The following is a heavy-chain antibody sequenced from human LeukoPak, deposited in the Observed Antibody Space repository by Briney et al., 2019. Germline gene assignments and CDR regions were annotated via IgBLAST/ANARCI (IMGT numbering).Heavy chain of an antibody. CDR1: GGSISSYY. CDR3: ARMRQTSNYYGMDV. CDR2: IYTSGST. V-gene: IGHV4-4*07. J-gene: IGHJ6*02. Sequence: PSETLSLTCTVSGGSISSYYWSWIRQPAGKGLEWIGRIYTSGSTNYNPSLKSRVTMSVDTSKNQFSLKLSSVTAADTAVYYCARMRQTSNYYGMDVWGQGTTVTVSS.